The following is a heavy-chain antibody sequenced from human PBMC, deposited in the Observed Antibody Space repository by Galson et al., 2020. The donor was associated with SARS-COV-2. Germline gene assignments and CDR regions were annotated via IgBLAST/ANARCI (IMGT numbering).Heavy chain of an antibody. CDR2: IYYSGST. V-gene: IGHV4-39*07. Sequence: ASETLSLTCAVSGASSSNYHWGWIRQPPGKGLEWIGSIYYSGSTYYNPSLKSRVTISVDTSKNQFSLKLSSVTAADTAVYYCAGEVVGATKYYYYYGMDVWGQGTTVTVSS. J-gene: IGHJ6*02. CDR3: AGEVVGATKYYYYYGMDV. CDR1: GASSSNYH. D-gene: IGHD1-26*01.